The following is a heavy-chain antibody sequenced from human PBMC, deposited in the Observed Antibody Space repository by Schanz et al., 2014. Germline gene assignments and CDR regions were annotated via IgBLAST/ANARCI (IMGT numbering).Heavy chain of an antibody. J-gene: IGHJ6*02. Sequence: VYLVESGGDLVKPGGSLRLSCSASGFTLSSYGMHWVRQAPGKGLEWVSTIYSSGSTYYADSVRGRFTISRDNSMNTVYLQMNSLRSDDAAVYYCARAQGVIRLYYGVDVWGQGTTVTVSS. CDR1: GFTLSSYG. CDR3: ARAQGVIRLYYGVDV. D-gene: IGHD3-10*01. V-gene: IGHV3-66*02. CDR2: IYSSGST.